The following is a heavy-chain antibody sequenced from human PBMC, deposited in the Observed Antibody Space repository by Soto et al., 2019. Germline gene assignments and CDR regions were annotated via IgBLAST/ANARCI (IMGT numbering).Heavy chain of an antibody. Sequence: ASVKGSCKASGYTFTTHYMHWVRQAPGQGLEWMGIINPSGGRTTYALKFQGRVTMTSDTSTDTVYVELTSLRSEDTAIYYCARAGENYGSGTFSPPLRYYFNSWGQGTLVTAPQ. J-gene: IGHJ4*02. CDR2: INPSGGRT. CDR3: ARAGENYGSGTFSPPLRYYFNS. D-gene: IGHD3-10*01. V-gene: IGHV1-46*01. CDR1: GYTFTTHY.